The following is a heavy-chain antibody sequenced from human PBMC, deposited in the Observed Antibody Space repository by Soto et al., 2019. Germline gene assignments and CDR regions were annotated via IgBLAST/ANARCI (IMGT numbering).Heavy chain of an antibody. V-gene: IGHV3-23*01. CDR2: VGGSDTDK. J-gene: IGHJ3*02. Sequence: GGSLRLSCAASGCTFSAYAMSWVRQAPGKGLQWVSGVGGSDTDKHYADSVRGRFTVSRDNSRNTLYLQMNSLRVDDTAVYYCAKDATAVNGVWDPFDMWGQGTEVTVSS. D-gene: IGHD2-8*01. CDR3: AKDATAVNGVWDPFDM. CDR1: GCTFSAYA.